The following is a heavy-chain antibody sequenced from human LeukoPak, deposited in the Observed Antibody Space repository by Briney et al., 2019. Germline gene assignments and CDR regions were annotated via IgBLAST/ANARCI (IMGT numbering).Heavy chain of an antibody. V-gene: IGHV3-7*01. Sequence: GGSLRLSCAASGFTFSSYWMSWVRQAPGKGLEWVANIKQDGSEKYYVDSVKGRFTISRDNAKNSLFLQMNSLRAEDTAVYYCARGGGGPYHYDARLFDYWGQGTLVTVSS. D-gene: IGHD3-22*01. CDR2: IKQDGSEK. J-gene: IGHJ4*02. CDR1: GFTFSSYW. CDR3: ARGGGGPYHYDARLFDY.